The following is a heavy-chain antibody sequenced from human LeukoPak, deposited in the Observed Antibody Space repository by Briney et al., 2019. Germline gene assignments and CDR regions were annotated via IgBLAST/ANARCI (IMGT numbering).Heavy chain of an antibody. D-gene: IGHD2-21*01. CDR2: ISGSGGGT. J-gene: IGHJ4*02. Sequence: GGSLRLSCAASGFIFSSLAMSWVRQAPGKGLEWVSTISGSGGGTYYADSVKGRFTISRDNSRNTLALQRNSLRAEDTAVYYCAKRLAHTAFDYWGQGTLVTVSS. CDR3: AKRLAHTAFDY. CDR1: GFIFSSLA. V-gene: IGHV3-23*01.